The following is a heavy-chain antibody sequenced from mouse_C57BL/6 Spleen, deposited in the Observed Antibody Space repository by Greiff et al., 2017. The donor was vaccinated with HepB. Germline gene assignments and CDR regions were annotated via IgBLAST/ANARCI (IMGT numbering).Heavy chain of an antibody. J-gene: IGHJ2*01. CDR1: GYTFTSYW. CDR2: TNPTNGRT. D-gene: IGHD1-1*01. V-gene: IGHV1S81*02. Sequence: VQLQQSGAELVKARASVKMSCKASGYTFTSYWMHWVKQRLGQGLEWFAETNPTNGRTYYNEKFKSKATLTVDKSSSTAYMLLSGPTFEDSAVYYCARIKKIVATYFDYWGQGTTLVVSS. CDR3: ARIKKIVATYFDY.